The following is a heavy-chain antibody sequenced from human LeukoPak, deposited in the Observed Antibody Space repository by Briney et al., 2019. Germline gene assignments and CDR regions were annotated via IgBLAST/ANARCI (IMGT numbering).Heavy chain of an antibody. D-gene: IGHD6-19*01. CDR1: GGSISSYY. Sequence: SETLSLTCTVSGGSISSYYWSWIRQPPGKGLEWIGYLYYSGSTNYNPSLKSRVTISVDTSKNQFSLKLSSVTAADTAVYYCARVGGWLVDAFDIWGQGTMVTVSS. CDR2: LYYSGST. V-gene: IGHV4-59*08. CDR3: ARVGGWLVDAFDI. J-gene: IGHJ3*02.